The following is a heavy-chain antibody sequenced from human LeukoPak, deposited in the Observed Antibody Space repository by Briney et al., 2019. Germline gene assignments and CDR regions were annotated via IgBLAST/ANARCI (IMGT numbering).Heavy chain of an antibody. J-gene: IGHJ4*02. Sequence: GGSLRLSCAASGFTFISCAMSWVRQAPGKGLEWVSSISGGGGRTDYADSVKGRFTISRDSSKNTLYVQMNSLRVEDTAIYYCAKGREYQLLYIIHNWGQGTQVTVSS. D-gene: IGHD2-2*02. CDR3: AKGREYQLLYIIHN. V-gene: IGHV3-23*01. CDR1: GFTFISCA. CDR2: ISGGGGRT.